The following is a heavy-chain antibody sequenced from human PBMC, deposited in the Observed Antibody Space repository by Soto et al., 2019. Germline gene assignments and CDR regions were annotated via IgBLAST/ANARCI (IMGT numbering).Heavy chain of an antibody. V-gene: IGHV1-18*01. Sequence: ASVKVSCKASGYTFTSYGISWVRQAPGQGLEWMGWISAYNGNTNYAQKLQGRVTMTTDTSTSTAYMELRSLRSDDTAVYYCARDPTIPYYDILTGPQTASWVDYWGQGTLVTVSS. CDR2: ISAYNGNT. D-gene: IGHD3-9*01. CDR3: ARDPTIPYYDILTGPQTASWVDY. J-gene: IGHJ4*02. CDR1: GYTFTSYG.